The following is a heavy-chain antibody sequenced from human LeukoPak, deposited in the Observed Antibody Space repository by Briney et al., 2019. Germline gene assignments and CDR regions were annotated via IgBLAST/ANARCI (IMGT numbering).Heavy chain of an antibody. CDR2: INSDGSST. CDR1: GFAFSNYW. J-gene: IGHJ4*02. V-gene: IGHV3-74*01. D-gene: IGHD4-17*01. Sequence: GGSLRLSCAASGFAFSNYWMHWVRQGPGKGLVWVSRINSDGSSTTSADSVKGRFTISRDNAKNTLYLQMNSLRAEDTAVYYCAKGGATVIDYWGQGTLVTVSS. CDR3: AKGGATVIDY.